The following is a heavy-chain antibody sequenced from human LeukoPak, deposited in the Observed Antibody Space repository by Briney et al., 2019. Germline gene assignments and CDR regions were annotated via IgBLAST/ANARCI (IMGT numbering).Heavy chain of an antibody. CDR2: IRSKAYGGTT. Sequence: GGSLRLSCAASGVTFGDYAMSWFRQGPGKGREWGGFIRSKAYGGTTEYAASVKGRFTISRDDSKSIAYLQMNSLKTEDTAVYYCTRAQGTVVTQYFQHWGQGTLVTVSS. V-gene: IGHV3-49*03. CDR1: GVTFGDYA. CDR3: TRAQGTVVTQYFQH. J-gene: IGHJ1*01. D-gene: IGHD4-23*01.